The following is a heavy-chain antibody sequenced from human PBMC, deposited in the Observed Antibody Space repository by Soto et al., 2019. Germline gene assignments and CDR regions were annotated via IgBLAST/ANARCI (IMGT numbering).Heavy chain of an antibody. CDR1: GGSISSYY. J-gene: IGHJ4*02. CDR2: IYYSGST. V-gene: IGHV4-59*01. D-gene: IGHD6-19*01. CDR3: AGGGGKVAGVYFDY. Sequence: QVQLQESGPGLVKPSETLSLTCTVSGGSISSYYWSWIRQPPGKGLEWIGYIYYSGSTNYNPSLKSRVTISVDTSKNQFSLKLSSVTAADTAVYYCAGGGGKVAGVYFDYWGQGTLVTVSS.